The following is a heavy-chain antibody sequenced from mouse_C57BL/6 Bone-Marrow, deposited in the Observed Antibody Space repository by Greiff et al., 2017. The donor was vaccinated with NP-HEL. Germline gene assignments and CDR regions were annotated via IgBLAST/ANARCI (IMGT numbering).Heavy chain of an antibody. V-gene: IGHV1-4*01. J-gene: IGHJ3*01. D-gene: IGHD2-4*01. CDR1: GYTFTSYT. CDR2: INPSSGYT. Sequence: QVQLKQSGAELARPGASVKMSCKASGYTFTSYTMHWVKQRPGQGLEWIGYINPSSGYTKYNQKFKDKATLTADKSSSTAYMQLSSLTSEDSAVYYCASDYDYRTWFAYWGQGTLVTVSA. CDR3: ASDYDYRTWFAY.